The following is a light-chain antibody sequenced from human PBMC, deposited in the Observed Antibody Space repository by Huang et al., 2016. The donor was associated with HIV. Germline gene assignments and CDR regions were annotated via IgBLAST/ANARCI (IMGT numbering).Light chain of an antibody. CDR1: ENIFYY. V-gene: IGKV1-39*01. CDR3: QQSRILPRT. Sequence: DIQLTQSPSSLSASVGDGITITCRASENIFYYLCWFQQRPGHAPKALIYAESRLHAGVPSKFSGTGSGTNFTLSINGLGPEDFGTYYCQQSRILPRTCGGGTKVDI. CDR2: AES. J-gene: IGKJ4*01.